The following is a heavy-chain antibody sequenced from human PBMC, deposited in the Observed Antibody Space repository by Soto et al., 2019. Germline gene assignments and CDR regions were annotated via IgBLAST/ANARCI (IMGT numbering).Heavy chain of an antibody. Sequence: QVQLVESGGGVVQPGRSLRLSCAASGFTFRTYAMHWVRQAPGKGLEWMAVISYDGSSTTYAASVQGRFTISSENSGNTLYLQMNSLRPVDTAVHYCARRNYYHGGDYFNDACDMWGPGAMVTVAS. V-gene: IGHV3-30-3*01. D-gene: IGHD3-22*01. CDR2: ISYDGSST. CDR1: GFTFRTYA. CDR3: ARRNYYHGGDYFNDACDM. J-gene: IGHJ3*02.